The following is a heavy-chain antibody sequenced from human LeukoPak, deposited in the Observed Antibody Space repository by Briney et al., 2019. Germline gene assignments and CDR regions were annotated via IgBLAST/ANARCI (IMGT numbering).Heavy chain of an antibody. CDR2: ISYDGSNK. D-gene: IGHD6-6*01. Sequence: GGSLRLSCAASGFTFSSYGMHWARQAPGKGLEWVAVISYDGSNKYYADSVKGRFTISRDNSKNTLYLQMNSLRAEDTAVYYCAKGDPLVDYWGQGTLVTVSS. J-gene: IGHJ4*02. V-gene: IGHV3-30*18. CDR1: GFTFSSYG. CDR3: AKGDPLVDY.